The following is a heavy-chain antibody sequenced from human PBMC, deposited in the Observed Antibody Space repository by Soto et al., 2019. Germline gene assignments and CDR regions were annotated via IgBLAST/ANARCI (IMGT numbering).Heavy chain of an antibody. J-gene: IGHJ5*02. CDR2: IHYSGNT. V-gene: IGHV4-59*01. D-gene: IGHD3-9*01. Sequence: KTSETLSLTCTVSGDFINNYYWSWVRQPPGRGLEWVAYIHYSGNTNYNPSLESRVTISIDTSKNQFSLKLRSVTAADTAVYYCARHPFSNFDWFDPWGQGTLVTVST. CDR3: ARHPFSNFDWFDP. CDR1: GDFINNYY.